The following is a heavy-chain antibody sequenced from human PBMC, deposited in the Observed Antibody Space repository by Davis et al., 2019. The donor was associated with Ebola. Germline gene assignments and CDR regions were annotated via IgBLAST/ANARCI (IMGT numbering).Heavy chain of an antibody. Sequence: GGSLRLSCAASGFTFSSYEMNWVRQAPGKGLEWVSYISSSGSTIYYADSVKGRFTISRDNAKNSLYLQMNSLRAEDTAVYYCTCTWSSFDYWGQGTLVTVSS. D-gene: IGHD3-10*01. V-gene: IGHV3-48*03. CDR3: TCTWSSFDY. CDR2: ISSSGSTI. CDR1: GFTFSSYE. J-gene: IGHJ4*02.